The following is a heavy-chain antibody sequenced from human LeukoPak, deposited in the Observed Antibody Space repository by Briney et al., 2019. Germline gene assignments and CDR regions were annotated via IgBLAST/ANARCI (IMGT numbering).Heavy chain of an antibody. CDR3: VRDGWGSYYSFAGNYDWLDP. CDR2: IYYSGIT. Sequence: SETLSLTCTVSGGSISSSSYYWGWIRQPPGKGLEWIGSIYYSGITYYNPSLKSRVTITVDTSKNQFSLKLSSVTAADTPVYACVRDGWGSYYSFAGNYDWLDPWGQGTKVSVSS. CDR1: GGSISSSSYY. V-gene: IGHV4-39*02. J-gene: IGHJ5*02. D-gene: IGHD3-10*01.